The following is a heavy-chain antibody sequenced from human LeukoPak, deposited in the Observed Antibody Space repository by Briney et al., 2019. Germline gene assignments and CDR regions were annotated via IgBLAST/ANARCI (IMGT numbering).Heavy chain of an antibody. D-gene: IGHD1-26*01. V-gene: IGHV3-21*06. J-gene: IGHJ6*03. CDR2: ISSSSGYI. CDR3: ARDPYSGSYGPYYYYYMDV. Sequence: PGGSPRLSCEASGFTFSSYSMNWVRQAPGKGLEWVSSISSSSGYIYYADSVKGRFTISRDNAKNSLYLQMDSLRVEDTAVYYCARDPYSGSYGPYYYYYMDVWGEGTTVTISS. CDR1: GFTFSSYS.